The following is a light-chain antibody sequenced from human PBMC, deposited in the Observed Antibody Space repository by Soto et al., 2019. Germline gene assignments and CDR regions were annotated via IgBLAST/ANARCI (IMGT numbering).Light chain of an antibody. V-gene: IGKV3-20*01. CDR2: GAS. Sequence: EIVLTQSPGPLSLSPGERTTLSCRASQSFSSSYIAWYQQKPGQAPRLLIYGASSRATGIPDRFSGSGSGTDFTLTISRLEPEDFAVYYCQQYCSSPYTFGQGTKLEIK. CDR1: QSFSSSY. J-gene: IGKJ2*01. CDR3: QQYCSSPYT.